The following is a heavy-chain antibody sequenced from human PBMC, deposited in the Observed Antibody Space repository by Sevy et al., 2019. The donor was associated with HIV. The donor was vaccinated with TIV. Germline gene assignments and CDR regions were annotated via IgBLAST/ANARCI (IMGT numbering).Heavy chain of an antibody. J-gene: IGHJ5*02. D-gene: IGHD6-19*01. CDR2: ISGSGISI. Sequence: GGSLRLSCAASGLILSTYAMSWVRQAPGKGLEWVSGISGSGISIYYAGSVKGRFTISRDNSKNTLILQMNSLRAEDTAIYYCAKELPGYQYDSSGNLDTWGQGRLVTVSS. CDR1: GLILSTYA. V-gene: IGHV3-23*01. CDR3: AKELPGYQYDSSGNLDT.